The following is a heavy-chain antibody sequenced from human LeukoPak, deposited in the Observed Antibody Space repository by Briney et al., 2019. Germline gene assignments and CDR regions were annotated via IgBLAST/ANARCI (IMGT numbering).Heavy chain of an antibody. Sequence: GGSLRLSCAASGFTFSGSWMSWVRQAPGKGLEWVANIKHDGSAKYHVDSVKGRFTISRDNAENSLYLQMNSLRAEDTAVYYCARARGNTALVDWGQGSLVTVSS. J-gene: IGHJ4*02. CDR2: IKHDGSAK. D-gene: IGHD5-18*01. V-gene: IGHV3-7*01. CDR3: ARARGNTALVD. CDR1: GFTFSGSW.